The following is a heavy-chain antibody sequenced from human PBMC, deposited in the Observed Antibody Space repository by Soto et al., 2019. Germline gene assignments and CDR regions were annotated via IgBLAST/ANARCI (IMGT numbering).Heavy chain of an antibody. CDR1: GGTFSSYA. Sequence: ASVKVSCKASGGTFSSYAISWVRQAPGQGLEWMGGIIPIFGTANYAQKFQGRVTITADESTSTAYMELSSLRSEDTAVYYCARAGTTYYYDSSGYHNWFDPWGQGTLVTAPQ. J-gene: IGHJ5*02. D-gene: IGHD3-22*01. CDR2: IIPIFGTA. V-gene: IGHV1-69*13. CDR3: ARAGTTYYYDSSGYHNWFDP.